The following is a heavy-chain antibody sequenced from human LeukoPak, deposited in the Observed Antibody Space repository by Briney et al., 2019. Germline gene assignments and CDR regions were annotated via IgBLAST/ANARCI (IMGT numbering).Heavy chain of an antibody. CDR2: ISSSSSYI. CDR3: ARVFPRTYGGYVHFDY. D-gene: IGHD5-12*01. V-gene: IGHV3-21*01. CDR1: GFTFSSYS. Sequence: GGSLRLSCAASGFTFSSYSMNWVRQAPGKGLEWVSSISSSSSYIYYADSVKGRFTISRDNAKNSLYLQMTSLRAEDTAVYYCARVFPRTYGGYVHFDYWGQGTLVTVSS. J-gene: IGHJ4*02.